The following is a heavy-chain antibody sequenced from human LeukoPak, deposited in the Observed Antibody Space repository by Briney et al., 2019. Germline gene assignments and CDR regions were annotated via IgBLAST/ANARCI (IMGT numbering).Heavy chain of an antibody. CDR2: IYSGGIT. CDR1: GFTVSSNY. Sequence: AGSLRLSCAASGFTVSSNYMTWVRQAPGKGLEWVSVIYSGGITYYADSVKGRFTISRDNSKNTLYLQMNSLRAEDTAVYYCARDNPFSGSYSAFDYWGQGTLVTVSS. D-gene: IGHD1-26*01. J-gene: IGHJ4*02. CDR3: ARDNPFSGSYSAFDY. V-gene: IGHV3-66*02.